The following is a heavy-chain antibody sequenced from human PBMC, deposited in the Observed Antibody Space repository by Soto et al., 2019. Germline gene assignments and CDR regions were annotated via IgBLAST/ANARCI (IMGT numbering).Heavy chain of an antibody. Sequence: EVQLVESGGGVVRPGGSLRLSCAASGFTFDDYGMSWVRQAPGKGLEWVSGINWNGGSTGYADSVKGRFTISRDNAKNSLYLQMNSLRAEDTALYYCARGGVYYGSGSYEENYYYYYGMDVWGQGTTVTVSS. D-gene: IGHD3-10*01. V-gene: IGHV3-20*04. CDR2: INWNGGST. CDR1: GFTFDDYG. CDR3: ARGGVYYGSGSYEENYYYYYGMDV. J-gene: IGHJ6*02.